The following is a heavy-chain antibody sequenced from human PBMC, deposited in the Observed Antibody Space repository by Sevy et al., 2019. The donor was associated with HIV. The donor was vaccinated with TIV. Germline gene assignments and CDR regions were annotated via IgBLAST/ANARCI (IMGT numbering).Heavy chain of an antibody. CDR2: ISYDVINK. CDR1: GFTFSNYA. CDR3: ARLPPTRAFDI. V-gene: IGHV3-30*04. D-gene: IGHD1-1*01. J-gene: IGHJ3*02. Sequence: GGSLRLSCAASGFTFSNYAMHWVRQTPGKGLEWLAVISYDVINKYYKDSVKGRFTISRENSKNTLYLQMNSLTTEDTAVYYCARLPPTRAFDIWGQGTLVTVSS.